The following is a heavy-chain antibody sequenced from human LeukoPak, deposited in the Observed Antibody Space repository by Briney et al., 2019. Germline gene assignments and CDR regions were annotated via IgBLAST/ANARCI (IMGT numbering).Heavy chain of an antibody. J-gene: IGHJ4*02. CDR1: GGSISSGGYY. V-gene: IGHV4-61*08. CDR2: IYYSGST. D-gene: IGHD3-3*01. CDR3: ARGFGGYYSFDY. Sequence: SETLSLTCTVSGGSISSGGYYWSWIRQHPGKGLEWIGYIYYSGSTNYNPSLKSRVTISVDTSKNQFSLKLTSVTAADTAVYYCARGFGGYYSFDYWGQGTLVTVSS.